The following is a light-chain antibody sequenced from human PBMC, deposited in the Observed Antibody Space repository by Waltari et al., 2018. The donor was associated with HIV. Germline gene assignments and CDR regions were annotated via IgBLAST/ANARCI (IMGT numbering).Light chain of an antibody. CDR2: RHN. CDR3: AAWDDSLSGPV. Sequence: QSVLTQPPSASGTPGQRVTISCSGGTSNIGNTYVYWYQQLPGTAPKLLIYRHNRLPSGAPDRFSGSKSRTSASLAISGLRSEDEADYYCAAWDDSLSGPVFGGGTKLTVL. CDR1: TSNIGNTY. J-gene: IGLJ3*02. V-gene: IGLV1-47*01.